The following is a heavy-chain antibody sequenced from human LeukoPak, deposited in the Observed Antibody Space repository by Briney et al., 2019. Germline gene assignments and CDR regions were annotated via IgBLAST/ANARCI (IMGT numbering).Heavy chain of an antibody. Sequence: SQTLSLTCAVSGGSISSGGYSWSWIRRPPGKGLEWIGYIYHSGSTYYNPSLKSRVTISVDRSKNQFSLKLSSVTAADTAVYYCARGGTTSLSGSFDYWGQGTLVTVSS. CDR1: GGSISSGGYS. CDR2: IYHSGST. D-gene: IGHD1-7*01. V-gene: IGHV4-30-2*01. CDR3: ARGGTTSLSGSFDY. J-gene: IGHJ4*02.